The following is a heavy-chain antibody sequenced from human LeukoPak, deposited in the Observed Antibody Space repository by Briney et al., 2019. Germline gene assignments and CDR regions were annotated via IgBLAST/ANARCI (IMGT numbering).Heavy chain of an antibody. Sequence: PGGSLRLSCAASGFTFSSYSMNWVRQAPGKGLEWVSVISAGGGTKDYADSVRGRFTVSRDNSRNTLFLQMNSLRAEDTAIYYCAKDQEGYHRPIDYWGQGTLVTVSS. CDR1: GFTFSSYS. CDR2: ISAGGGTK. V-gene: IGHV3-23*01. D-gene: IGHD5-24*01. CDR3: AKDQEGYHRPIDY. J-gene: IGHJ4*02.